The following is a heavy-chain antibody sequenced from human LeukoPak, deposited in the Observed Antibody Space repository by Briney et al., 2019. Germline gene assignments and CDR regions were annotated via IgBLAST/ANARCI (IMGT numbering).Heavy chain of an antibody. D-gene: IGHD1-26*01. V-gene: IGHV3-30*02. CDR2: IRYDESNR. CDR3: AKDLSSSGSYSSVDY. J-gene: IGHJ4*02. Sequence: GGSLRLSCAASGFIFSNYAMQWVRQAPGKGLEWVAFIRYDESNRYYADSVKGRFTISRDNSKNALYLQMNSLRAEDTAVYYCAKDLSSSGSYSSVDYWGQGTLVTVSS. CDR1: GFIFSNYA.